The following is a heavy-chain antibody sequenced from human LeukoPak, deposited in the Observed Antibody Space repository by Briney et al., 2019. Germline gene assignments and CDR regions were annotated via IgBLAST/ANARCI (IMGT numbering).Heavy chain of an antibody. CDR2: IFHSGTA. Sequence: SETLSLTCNVTGDSISSDYWSWIRQSPGKGLEWIGFIFHSGTADYNPALQSRVAISIDKSKNQFSLKMTSVTAADTAVYYCARTRPQDYSTSYMDVWGKGTTVTVSS. CDR3: ARTRPQDYSTSYMDV. V-gene: IGHV4-59*08. J-gene: IGHJ6*04. D-gene: IGHD4-11*01. CDR1: GDSISSDY.